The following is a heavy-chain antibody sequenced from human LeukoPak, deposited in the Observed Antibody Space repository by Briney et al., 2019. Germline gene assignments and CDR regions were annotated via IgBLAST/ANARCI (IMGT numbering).Heavy chain of an antibody. Sequence: QPGRSLRLSCAASGFTFSSYGMHWVRQAPGKGLEWVAVISYDGSNKYYADSVKGRFTISRDNAKNSLYLQMNSLRAEDTALYYCARNGGNSDFDYWGQGTLVTVSS. CDR1: GFTFSSYG. D-gene: IGHD4-23*01. J-gene: IGHJ4*02. V-gene: IGHV3-30*03. CDR3: ARNGGNSDFDY. CDR2: ISYDGSNK.